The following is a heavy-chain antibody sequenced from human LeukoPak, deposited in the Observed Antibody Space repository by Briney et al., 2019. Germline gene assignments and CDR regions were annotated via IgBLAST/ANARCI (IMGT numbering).Heavy chain of an antibody. CDR3: ARETFGGAFCSGGSCHSDY. D-gene: IGHD2-15*01. J-gene: IGHJ4*02. Sequence: ASVKVSCKASGGTFSSYTISWVRQAPGQGLEWMGGIIPIFGTTSYAQKFQGRVTITADESTSTAYMELSSLRSDDTAVYYCARETFGGAFCSGGSCHSDYWGQGTLVTVSS. V-gene: IGHV1-69*01. CDR1: GGTFSSYT. CDR2: IIPIFGTT.